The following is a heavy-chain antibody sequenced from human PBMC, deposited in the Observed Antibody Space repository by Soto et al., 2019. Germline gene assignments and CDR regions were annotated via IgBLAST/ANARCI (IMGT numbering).Heavy chain of an antibody. J-gene: IGHJ5*02. V-gene: IGHV3-21*01. Sequence: EVQLVESGGGLVKPGGSLRLSCAASGFTFSSYTMSWVRQAPGKGLEWVSSISSSSTYIYYADSVKGRLTISRDNAKNSLYLQMNSLRAEDTAVYYCARDNGEFDPWGQGTLVTVSS. CDR3: ARDNGEFDP. CDR2: ISSSSTYI. D-gene: IGHD3-10*01. CDR1: GFTFSSYT.